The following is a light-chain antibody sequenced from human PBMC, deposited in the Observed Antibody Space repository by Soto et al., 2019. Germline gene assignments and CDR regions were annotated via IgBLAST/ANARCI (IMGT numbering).Light chain of an antibody. CDR2: KAS. J-gene: IGKJ1*01. CDR1: QSISSW. Sequence: DIQMTQSPSTLSASVGDRVTITCRASQSISSWLAWYQQKPGKAPKLLIYKASSLESGVPSRLSGSGSGTEFTLTISSLQPDDFATYYCQQYNDYPGTFGQGTKV. CDR3: QQYNDYPGT. V-gene: IGKV1-5*03.